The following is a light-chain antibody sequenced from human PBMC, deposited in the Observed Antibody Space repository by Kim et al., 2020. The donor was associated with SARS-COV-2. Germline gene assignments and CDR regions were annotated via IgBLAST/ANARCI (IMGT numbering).Light chain of an antibody. CDR1: QSVSSY. CDR2: GAS. V-gene: IGKV3-20*01. CDR3: QQYGSSPRT. Sequence: LSPGERATLSCRASQSVSSYLAWYQQKPGQAPRLLIYGASRRATGIPDRFSGSGSGTDFTLTISRLEPEDFAVYYCQQYGSSPRTFGQGTKVDIK. J-gene: IGKJ1*01.